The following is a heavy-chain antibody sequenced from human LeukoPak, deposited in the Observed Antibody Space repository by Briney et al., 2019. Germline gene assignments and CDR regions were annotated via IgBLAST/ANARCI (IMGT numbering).Heavy chain of an antibody. Sequence: SETLSLTCAVYGGSFSGYYWSWIRQPPGKGLKWIGEINHSGSTNYNPSLKSRVTISVDTSKNQFSLKLSSVTAADTAVYYCARRGRRDGYNARGDYFDYWGQGTLVTVSS. CDR2: INHSGST. V-gene: IGHV4-34*01. J-gene: IGHJ4*02. CDR1: GGSFSGYY. D-gene: IGHD5-24*01. CDR3: ARRGRRDGYNARGDYFDY.